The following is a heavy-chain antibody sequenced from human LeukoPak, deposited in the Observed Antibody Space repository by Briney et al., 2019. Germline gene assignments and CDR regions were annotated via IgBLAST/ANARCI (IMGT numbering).Heavy chain of an antibody. V-gene: IGHV3-48*01. CDR1: GFTFSSYS. J-gene: IGHJ4*02. CDR2: ISSSSSPI. Sequence: GGSLRLSCAASGFTFSSYSMNWVRQAPGKGLEWISYISSSSSPIYYADSVKGRFTVSRDNAKNSLYLQMNSLRAEDTAVYYCARDAPICSSTSCYLFDYWGQGTLVTVSS. D-gene: IGHD2-2*01. CDR3: ARDAPICSSTSCYLFDY.